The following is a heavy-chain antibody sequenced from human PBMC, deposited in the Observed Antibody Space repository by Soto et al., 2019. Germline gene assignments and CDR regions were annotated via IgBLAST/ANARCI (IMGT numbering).Heavy chain of an antibody. J-gene: IGHJ4*02. CDR3: ARSSIAVAGPFDY. CDR1: GYRFTTYW. CDR2: IQPGDSDT. Sequence: PGESLKISGEGSGYRFTTYWIGWVGQKPGRGLEWIGMIQPGDSDTRYSPSFQGQVTISAHKSISTAYLQWSSLKASDTAIYYCARSSIAVAGPFDYWGQGTLVTVSS. D-gene: IGHD6-19*01. V-gene: IGHV5-51*01.